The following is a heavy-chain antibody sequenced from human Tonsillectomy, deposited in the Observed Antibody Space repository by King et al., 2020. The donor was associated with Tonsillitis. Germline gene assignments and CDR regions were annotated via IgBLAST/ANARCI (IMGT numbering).Heavy chain of an antibody. CDR2: INHHSGGT. V-gene: IGHV1-2*02. CDR1: GYTFTGSY. Sequence: VQLVESGAEVKKPGASVQVSCKASGYTFTGSYIHWVRQAPGQGLEWMGWINHHSGGTNYAQKFQGRVTMTRDTSISTAYMELSRLRSDDTAVYYCARAGLGGSYFFHFGGQGTLVTVPS. CDR3: ARAGLGGSYFFHF. J-gene: IGHJ4*02. D-gene: IGHD1-26*01.